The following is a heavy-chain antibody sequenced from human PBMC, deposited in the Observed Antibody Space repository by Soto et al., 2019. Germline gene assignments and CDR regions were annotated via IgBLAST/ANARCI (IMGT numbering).Heavy chain of an antibody. CDR3: AKMGDCSSTSCYSRYNWFDP. J-gene: IGHJ5*02. V-gene: IGHV3-23*01. CDR1: GFTFSSYA. Sequence: LSLTCAASGFTFSSYAMSWVRQAPGKGLEWVSAISGSGGSTYYADSVKGRFTISRDNSKNTLYLQMNSLRAEDTAVYYCAKMGDCSSTSCYSRYNWFDPWGQGTLVTVSS. CDR2: ISGSGGST. D-gene: IGHD2-2*02.